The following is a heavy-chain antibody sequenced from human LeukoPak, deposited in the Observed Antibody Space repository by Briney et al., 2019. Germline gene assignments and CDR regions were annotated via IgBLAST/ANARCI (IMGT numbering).Heavy chain of an antibody. D-gene: IGHD3-10*01. Sequence: SQTLSLTCAISGDSVSNNSAAWNWIRQSPSRGLEWLGRTYYRSKWFSDYALSVKSRITINPDTPRNQFSLHLNFVIPEDTAVYYCARAPWGDYYGMDVWGQGTTVTVSS. J-gene: IGHJ6*02. CDR3: ARAPWGDYYGMDV. V-gene: IGHV6-1*01. CDR1: GDSVSNNSAA. CDR2: TYYRSKWFS.